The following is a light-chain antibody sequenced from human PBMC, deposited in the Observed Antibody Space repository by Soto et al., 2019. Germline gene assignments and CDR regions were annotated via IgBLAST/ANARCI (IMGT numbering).Light chain of an antibody. V-gene: IGKV1-5*01. CDR2: DAS. Sequence: DIQMTQSPSTLSASVGDRVPITCRASQSISSWLAWYQQKPGKAPKLLIYDASSLESGVPSRFSCSGSGTEFTLTISSLQPDYFATYYGQQYNSYWTFGKGTKVEIK. CDR1: QSISSW. J-gene: IGKJ1*01. CDR3: QQYNSYWT.